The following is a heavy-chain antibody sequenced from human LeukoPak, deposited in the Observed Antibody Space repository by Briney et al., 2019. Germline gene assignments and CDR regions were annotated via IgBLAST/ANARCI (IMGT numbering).Heavy chain of an antibody. Sequence: GASVEVSCKASGYTFTSYYMHWVRQAPGQGLEWMGIINPSGGSTSYAQKFQGRVTMTRDMSTSTVYMKLSSLRSEDTAVYYCAREGADQPFDYWGQGTLVTVSS. V-gene: IGHV1-46*01. CDR2: INPSGGST. CDR1: GYTFTSYY. CDR3: AREGADQPFDY. J-gene: IGHJ4*02. D-gene: IGHD2-2*01.